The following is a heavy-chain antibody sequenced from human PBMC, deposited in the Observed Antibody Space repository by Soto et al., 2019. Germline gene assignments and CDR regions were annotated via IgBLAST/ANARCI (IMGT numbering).Heavy chain of an antibody. CDR3: ERCSLVVIPVPGFDP. Sequence: SLSLACHVPGGSISSGGYYWSWIRQHPGRGLEWIGYIYYNGNTYYNPSLRSRVTVSVDTSKNQFSLNVRSVTAADTAVYYCERCSLVVIPVPGFDPWGQGTLVTVYS. V-gene: IGHV4-31*03. CDR2: IYYNGNT. D-gene: IGHD2-15*01. J-gene: IGHJ5*02. CDR1: GGSISSGGYY.